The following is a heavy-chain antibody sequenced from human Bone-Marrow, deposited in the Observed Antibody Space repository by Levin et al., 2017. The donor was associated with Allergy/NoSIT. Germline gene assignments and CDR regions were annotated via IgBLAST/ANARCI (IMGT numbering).Heavy chain of an antibody. D-gene: IGHD6-13*01. CDR3: AREGAAAGQMYYYYMDV. CDR2: IIPILGIA. Sequence: SVKVSCKASGGTFSSYAISWVRQAPGQGLEWMGRIIPILGIANYAQKFQGRVTITADKSTSTAYMELSSLRSEDTAVYYCAREGAAAGQMYYYYMDVWGKGTTVTVSS. V-gene: IGHV1-69*04. J-gene: IGHJ6*03. CDR1: GGTFSSYA.